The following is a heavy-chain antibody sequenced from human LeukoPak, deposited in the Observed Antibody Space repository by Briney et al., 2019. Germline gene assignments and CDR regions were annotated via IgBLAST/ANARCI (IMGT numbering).Heavy chain of an antibody. CDR2: MYYSGST. D-gene: IGHD2-21*02. V-gene: IGHV4-59*08. CDR3: ARLSGDPRLGYYYGMDV. J-gene: IGHJ6*02. CDR1: GGSISSYY. Sequence: SETLSLTCTVSGGSISSYYWSWIRQPPGKGLEWIGYMYYSGSTNYNPSLKSRVTISVDTSKTQFSLKLSSVTAADTAVYYCARLSGDPRLGYYYGMDVWGQGTTVTVSS.